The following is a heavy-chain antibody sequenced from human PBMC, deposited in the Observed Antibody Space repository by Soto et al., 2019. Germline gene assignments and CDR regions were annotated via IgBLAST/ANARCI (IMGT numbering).Heavy chain of an antibody. CDR2: ISSSSSYT. D-gene: IGHD3-10*01. V-gene: IGHV3-11*05. CDR1: GFTVSDYY. J-gene: IGHJ4*02. Sequence: QVQLVESGGGLVKPGGSLRLSCAASGFTVSDYYMSWIRQAPGKGLEWVSYISSSSSYTNYADSVKGRFTISRDNAKNSLYLQMNSLRAEDTAVYYSARDRRMVRGVTTNNFDYWGQGTLVTVSS. CDR3: ARDRRMVRGVTTNNFDY.